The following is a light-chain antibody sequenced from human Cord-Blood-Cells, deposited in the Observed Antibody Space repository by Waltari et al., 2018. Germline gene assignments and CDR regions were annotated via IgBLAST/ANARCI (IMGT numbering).Light chain of an antibody. CDR1: QSFSSSY. J-gene: IGKJ3*01. V-gene: IGKV3-20*01. Sequence: ELVLTPARGTLSMSPGERETLPGSASQSFSSSYLAWYQQKPGQAPRLLIYGASSRATGIPDRISSSGSGTDFTLTISRLEPEDRAVYYFQQYGSSPPGFTFGPGTKVDIK. CDR3: QQYGSSPPGFT. CDR2: GAS.